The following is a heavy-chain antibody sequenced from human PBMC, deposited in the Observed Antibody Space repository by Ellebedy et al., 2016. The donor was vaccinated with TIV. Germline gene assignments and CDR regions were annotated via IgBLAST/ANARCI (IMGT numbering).Heavy chain of an antibody. Sequence: AASVKVSCKASGYTFTRYAIHWVRQAPGQGLEWMGWISAYNGNTNYAQKLQGRVTMTTDTSTSTAYMELRSLRSDDTAVYYCARDRRRIVRFLEWFGDRYYGMDVWGQGTTVTVSS. CDR1: GYTFTRYA. J-gene: IGHJ6*02. V-gene: IGHV1-18*01. D-gene: IGHD3-3*01. CDR2: ISAYNGNT. CDR3: ARDRRRIVRFLEWFGDRYYGMDV.